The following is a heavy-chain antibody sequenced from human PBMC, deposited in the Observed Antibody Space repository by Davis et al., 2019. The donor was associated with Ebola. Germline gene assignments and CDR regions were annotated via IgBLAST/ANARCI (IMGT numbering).Heavy chain of an antibody. J-gene: IGHJ4*02. Sequence: SLKISCAASGFTFDDYAMHWVRQAPGKGLEWVSGISWNSGSIDYADSVKGRFTFSRDNAKNSLYLQMNSLRAEDTAVYYCARAADSSGYSAPFGYWGQGTLVTVSS. V-gene: IGHV3-9*01. D-gene: IGHD3-22*01. CDR1: GFTFDDYA. CDR2: ISWNSGSI. CDR3: ARAADSSGYSAPFGY.